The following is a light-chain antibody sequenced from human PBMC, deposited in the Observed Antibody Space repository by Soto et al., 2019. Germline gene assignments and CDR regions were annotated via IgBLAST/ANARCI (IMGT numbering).Light chain of an antibody. CDR3: QHSYSRPWT. J-gene: IGKJ1*01. CDR1: QTISNY. Sequence: IQMTQSPSSLSASVGDRLTITCRASQTISNYLNWYQQKPGKAPKVLIYASSSLQSGVPSRFSGSGSGTDFTLTSSSLQPEDFATYFCQHSYSRPWTFGQGTKVEIK. V-gene: IGKV1-39*01. CDR2: ASS.